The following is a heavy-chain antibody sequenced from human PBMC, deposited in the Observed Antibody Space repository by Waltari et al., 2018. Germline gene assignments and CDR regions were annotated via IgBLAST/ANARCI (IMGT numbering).Heavy chain of an antibody. CDR1: TFGDYA. J-gene: IGHJ4*02. CDR3: TRGYTYYDFWSGYYTDIDY. D-gene: IGHD3-3*01. CDR2: IRSKAYGGTT. Sequence: TFGDYAMSWFRRAPGKGLEWVGFIRSKAYGGTTEYAASVKGRFTISRDDSKSIAYLQMNSLKTEDTAVYYCTRGYTYYDFWSGYYTDIDYWGQGTLVTVSS. V-gene: IGHV3-49*03.